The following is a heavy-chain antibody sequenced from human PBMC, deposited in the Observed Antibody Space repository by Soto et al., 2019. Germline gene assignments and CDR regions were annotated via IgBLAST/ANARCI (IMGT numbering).Heavy chain of an antibody. CDR3: PTDVDINGYNYYGFYS. CDR1: GSTRTELS. V-gene: IGHV1-24*01. CDR2: FDPEYGKT. J-gene: IGHJ4*02. D-gene: IGHD5-12*01. Sequence: ASVDVSCKLSGSTRTELSMHGVRQAPGKGREWMGGFDPEYGKTNYAQRFQDRVTMTEGPTTAPAYMELSSLRSDHTAVYSCPTDVDINGYNYYGFYSWGPGTLVTVSS.